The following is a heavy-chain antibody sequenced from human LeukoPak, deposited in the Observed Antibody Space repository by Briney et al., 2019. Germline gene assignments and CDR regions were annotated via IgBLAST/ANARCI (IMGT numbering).Heavy chain of an antibody. D-gene: IGHD5-24*01. CDR1: GFTFSSYA. CDR2: ISYDGSNN. CDR3: ARAERDAFDI. V-gene: IGHV3-30*04. Sequence: GGPLRLSCAASGFTFSSYAMHWVRQAPGKGLEWVAVISYDGSNNYYADSVKGRFTISRDTSKNTLYLQMNSLRAEDTAVYYCARAERDAFDIWGQGTRVTVSS. J-gene: IGHJ4*02.